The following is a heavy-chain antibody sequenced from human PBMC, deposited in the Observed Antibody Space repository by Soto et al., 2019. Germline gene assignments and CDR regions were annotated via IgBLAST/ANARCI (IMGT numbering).Heavy chain of an antibody. CDR3: ARGEHNYDILTGPTDNGGVNEIYGMDA. CDR1: GGTFSSYA. J-gene: IGHJ6*02. V-gene: IGHV1-69*13. D-gene: IGHD3-9*01. CDR2: IIPIFGTA. Sequence: SVKVSCKASGGTFSSYAISWVRQAPGQGLEWMGGIIPIFGTANYAQKFQGRVTITADESTNIVYMDVTSLRSEDTAVYYCARGEHNYDILTGPTDNGGVNEIYGMDAWGQGTTVTVSS.